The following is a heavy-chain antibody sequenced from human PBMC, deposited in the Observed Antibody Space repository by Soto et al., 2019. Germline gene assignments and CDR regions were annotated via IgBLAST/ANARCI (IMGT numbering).Heavy chain of an antibody. CDR3: ARGAIFGVVISYYFDY. D-gene: IGHD3-3*01. CDR1: GYTFTSYY. Sequence: ASVKVSCKASGYTFTSYYMHWGRQDPGQGLEWMGIINPSGGSTSYAQKFQGRVTMTRDTSTSTVYMELSSLRSEDTAVYYCARGAIFGVVISYYFDYWGQGTLVTVSS. V-gene: IGHV1-46*03. J-gene: IGHJ4*02. CDR2: INPSGGST.